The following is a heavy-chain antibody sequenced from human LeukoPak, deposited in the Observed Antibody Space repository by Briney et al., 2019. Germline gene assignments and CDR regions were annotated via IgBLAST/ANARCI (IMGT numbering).Heavy chain of an antibody. CDR2: MNPYKDKT. Sequence: AAVKDSCKASRYTFNTFDINRVRQATGQGPEGMGWMNPYKDKTVYAPKLQGRVSVSSNNSINTAYMEFSGLKSDDTAVYYCARGRRLRGVTSRPIYYYYYMDVWGGGTTVTVSS. CDR3: ARGRRLRGVTSRPIYYYYYMDV. V-gene: IGHV1-8*03. J-gene: IGHJ6*03. D-gene: IGHD3-10*01. CDR1: RYTFNTFD.